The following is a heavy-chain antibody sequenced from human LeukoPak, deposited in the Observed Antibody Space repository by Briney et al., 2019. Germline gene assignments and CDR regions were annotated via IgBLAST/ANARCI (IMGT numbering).Heavy chain of an antibody. Sequence: GGSLRLSCAASGFTFSSCAMSWVRQAPGKGLEWVSTIIDSGNSLHYADSVEGRFTISRDNSKNTLYLQMNSLRAGDTAVYYCAKDPIFSGSYGVFDSWGQGTLVTVSS. V-gene: IGHV3-23*01. CDR1: GFTFSSCA. CDR3: AKDPIFSGSYGVFDS. J-gene: IGHJ4*02. CDR2: IIDSGNSL. D-gene: IGHD1-26*01.